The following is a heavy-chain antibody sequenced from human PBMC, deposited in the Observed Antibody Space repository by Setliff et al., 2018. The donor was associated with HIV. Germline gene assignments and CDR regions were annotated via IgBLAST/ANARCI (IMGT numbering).Heavy chain of an antibody. V-gene: IGHV4-39*07. J-gene: IGHJ1*01. CDR3: ARVPTSSWYGTTQRTKEYFHH. CDR1: GGSIKSSSYY. CDR2: IDYSGNT. D-gene: IGHD6-13*01. Sequence: SETLSLTCTVSGGSIKSSSYYWGWIRQPPGKGLEWIGSIDYSGNTYYNPSLKSRVTISEDTSRNQFSLRLSSVTAADTAIYYCARVPTSSWYGTTQRTKEYFHHWGQGTLVTVSS.